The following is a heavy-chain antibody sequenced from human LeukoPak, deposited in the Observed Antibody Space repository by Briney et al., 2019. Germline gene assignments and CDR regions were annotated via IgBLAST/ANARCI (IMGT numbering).Heavy chain of an antibody. CDR2: IYYSGST. CDR3: ASTNIAARNVFDY. J-gene: IGHJ4*02. CDR1: GGSISSGDYY. D-gene: IGHD6-6*01. Sequence: SETLSLTCTVSGGSISSGDYYWSWIRQPPGKGLEWIGYIYYSGSTYYNPSLKSRVTISEDTSKNQFSLKLSSVTAADTAVYYCASTNIAARNVFDYWGQGTLVTVSS. V-gene: IGHV4-30-4*01.